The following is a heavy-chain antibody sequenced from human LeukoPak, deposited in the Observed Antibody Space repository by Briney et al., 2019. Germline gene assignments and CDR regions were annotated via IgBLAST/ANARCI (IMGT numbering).Heavy chain of an antibody. Sequence: GGSLGLSCAASGFTFRNYNMNWVRHARGKGREWGSSISISSAYIYYTDSVKGRFTISSDNAKNSLYLQMNSRRAEDTAVYYCARSMTRGVVYFDHWGQGTLVTVSS. CDR2: ISISSAYI. CDR3: ARSMTRGVVYFDH. CDR1: GFTFRNYN. J-gene: IGHJ4*02. D-gene: IGHD3-10*01. V-gene: IGHV3-21*01.